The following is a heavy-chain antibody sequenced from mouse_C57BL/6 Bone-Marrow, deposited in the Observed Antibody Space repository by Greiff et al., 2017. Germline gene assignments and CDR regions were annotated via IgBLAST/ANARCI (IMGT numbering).Heavy chain of an antibody. CDR3: ARAVDYDVDY. Sequence: EVKLMESGGGLVKPGGSLKLSCAASGFTFSSYAMSWVRQTPEKRLEWVATISDGGSYTYYPDNVKGRFTIYRDNAKNNLYLQMSHLKSEDTAMYYCARAVDYDVDYWGQGTTLTVSS. J-gene: IGHJ2*01. D-gene: IGHD2-4*01. CDR2: ISDGGSYT. V-gene: IGHV5-4*03. CDR1: GFTFSSYA.